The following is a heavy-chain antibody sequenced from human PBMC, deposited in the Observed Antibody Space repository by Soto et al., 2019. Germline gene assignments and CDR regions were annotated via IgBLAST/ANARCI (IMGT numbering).Heavy chain of an antibody. V-gene: IGHV3-23*01. CDR1: GFTFYNFA. CDR3: VKRRGEGYFDL. Sequence: EVQLLESGGGLVQPGGSLRLSCAASGFTFYNFAMGWVRQPPGQGLEWVSAIGGTRGSTYYADSLKGRFTISRDTSMDTLYVRLNSPRADDTAVYYCVKRRGEGYFDLWGRGTLVTVSS. D-gene: IGHD3-10*01. CDR2: IGGTRGST. J-gene: IGHJ2*01.